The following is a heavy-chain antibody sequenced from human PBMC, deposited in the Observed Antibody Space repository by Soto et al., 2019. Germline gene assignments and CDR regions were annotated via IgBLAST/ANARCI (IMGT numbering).Heavy chain of an antibody. Sequence: SVKVSCKASGGTFSTYAISWVRQAPGQGLEWMGGIMPIYGTANYAQKLQGRVTMTTDTSTSTAYMELRSLRSDDTAVYYCARESPPADYWGQGTLVTVSS. V-gene: IGHV1-69*05. CDR1: GGTFSTYA. CDR2: IMPIYGTA. CDR3: ARESPPADY. J-gene: IGHJ4*02.